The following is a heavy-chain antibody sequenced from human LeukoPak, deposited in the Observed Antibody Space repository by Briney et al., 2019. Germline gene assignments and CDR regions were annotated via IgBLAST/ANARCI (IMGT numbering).Heavy chain of an antibody. J-gene: IGHJ5*02. CDR2: ISSSGGST. CDR1: GFPFSRYG. D-gene: IGHD3-22*01. V-gene: IGHV3-23*01. CDR3: AKGHYDSSGYANWFDL. Sequence: GGSLRLSCAASGFPFSRYGLSWVRQAPGKGLEWVSVISSSGGSTYHADSVKGRFSISRDNSRNTLYLQMNSLRAEDTAIYYCAKGHYDSSGYANWFDLWGQGTLVTVSS.